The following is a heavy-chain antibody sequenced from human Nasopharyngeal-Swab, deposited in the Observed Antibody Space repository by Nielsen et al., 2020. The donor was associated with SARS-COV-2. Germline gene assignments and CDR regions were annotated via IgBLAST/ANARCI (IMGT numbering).Heavy chain of an antibody. V-gene: IGHV5-51*01. CDR1: GYSFTSYW. D-gene: IGHD2-2*01. Sequence: GESLKISCKGSGYSFTSYWIGWVRQMPGKGLEWMGIIYPGDSGTRYSPSFQGQVTISADKSISTAYLQWSSLKASDTAMYYCARSMPSRYYYYGMDVWGQGTTVTVSS. CDR2: IYPGDSGT. J-gene: IGHJ6*02. CDR3: ARSMPSRYYYYGMDV.